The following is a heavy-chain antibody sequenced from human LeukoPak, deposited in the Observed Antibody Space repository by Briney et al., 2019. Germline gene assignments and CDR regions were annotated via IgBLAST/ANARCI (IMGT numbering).Heavy chain of an antibody. CDR1: GYIFTSYA. V-gene: IGHV7-4-1*02. D-gene: IGHD5-12*01. Sequence: ASVKVSCKASGYIFTSYAMNWVRQAPGQGLEWMRWINTNTGKPTYAQGFTGRFVFSLDTSVSTAYLQISSLKADDTAVYYCARNPTGIYSGYDYGWFDPWGQGTLVTVSS. J-gene: IGHJ5*02. CDR3: ARNPTGIYSGYDYGWFDP. CDR2: INTNTGKP.